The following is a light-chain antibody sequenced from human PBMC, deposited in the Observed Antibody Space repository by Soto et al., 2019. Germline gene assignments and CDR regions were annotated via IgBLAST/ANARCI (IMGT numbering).Light chain of an antibody. CDR1: QSVSSSY. CDR2: GAS. CDR3: QQYGSSPPYT. J-gene: IGKJ2*01. V-gene: IGKV3-20*01. Sequence: EIVLTQSPCTLSLSPGERATLSSRASQSVSSSYLAWYQQKPGQAPRLLIYGASSRATGIPDRFSGSGSGTDFTLTISRLEPEVFAVYYCQQYGSSPPYTFGQGTKLEIK.